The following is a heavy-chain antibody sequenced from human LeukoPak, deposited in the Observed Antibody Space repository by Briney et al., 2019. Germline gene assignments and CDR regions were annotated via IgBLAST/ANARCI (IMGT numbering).Heavy chain of an antibody. CDR2: LYYSGSN. J-gene: IGHJ4*02. V-gene: IGHV4-30-4*01. CDR1: GGSISGGYYY. CDR3: ARGNRVMVRGWPGHIDY. Sequence: SETLSLTCTVSGGSISGGYYYWGWIRQPPGKGLEWNGYLYYSGSNYYNPSLKSRVTISVDTSKNQVSLKLRTVHPADTAVDYCARGNRVMVRGWPGHIDYWGQGTLVTVSS. D-gene: IGHD3-10*01.